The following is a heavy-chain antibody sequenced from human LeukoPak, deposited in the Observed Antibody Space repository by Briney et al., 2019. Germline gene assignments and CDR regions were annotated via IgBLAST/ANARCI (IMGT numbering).Heavy chain of an antibody. V-gene: IGHV1-69*13. Sequence: SVKVSCKASGGTFSSYAISWVRQAPGQGLEWMGGIIPIFGTANYAQKFQGRVTITADESTSTAYMELSSLRSEDTAVYYCARERVQYYYDTGWFDPWGQGTLVTVSS. CDR2: IIPIFGTA. J-gene: IGHJ5*02. CDR1: GGTFSSYA. D-gene: IGHD3-22*01. CDR3: ARERVQYYYDTGWFDP.